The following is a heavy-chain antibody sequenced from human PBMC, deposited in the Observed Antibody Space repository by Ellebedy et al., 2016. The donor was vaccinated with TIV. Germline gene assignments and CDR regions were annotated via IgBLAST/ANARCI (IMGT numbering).Heavy chain of an antibody. CDR3: ARGVDTGAFDY. J-gene: IGHJ4*02. CDR2: INPSGGST. CDR1: GYTFTNYY. V-gene: IGHV1-46*01. Sequence: AASVKVSCKASGYTFTNYYMHWVRQAPGQGLEGMGIINPSGGSTRYAQKFQGRVTMTRDTSTSTVYMELSSLRSEDTAVYYCARGVDTGAFDYWGQGTLVTVSS. D-gene: IGHD5-18*01.